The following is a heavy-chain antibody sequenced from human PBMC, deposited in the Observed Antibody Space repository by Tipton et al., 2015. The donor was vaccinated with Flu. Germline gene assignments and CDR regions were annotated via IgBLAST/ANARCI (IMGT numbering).Heavy chain of an antibody. CDR1: GFTFSSYS. J-gene: IGHJ6*02. CDR3: AREIGSGYYYVFYSYGRDV. V-gene: IGHV3-21*01. D-gene: IGHD3-22*01. Sequence: SLRLSCAASGFTFSSYSMNWVRQAPGKGLEWVSSISSSSSYIYYADSVKGRFTISRDNAKNSLYLQMNSLRAEDTAVYYCAREIGSGYYYVFYSYGRDVWGQGTTVAVSS. CDR2: ISSSSSYI.